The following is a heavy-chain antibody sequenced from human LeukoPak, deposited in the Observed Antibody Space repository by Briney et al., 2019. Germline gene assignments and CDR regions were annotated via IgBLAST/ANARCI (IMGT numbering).Heavy chain of an antibody. J-gene: IGHJ4*02. D-gene: IGHD3-3*01. CDR1: GGSISSGGYY. CDR3: ASSPYDFWSGHPQILDY. CDR2: IYYSGST. V-gene: IGHV4-31*03. Sequence: SETLSLTCTVSGGSISSGGYYWSWIRQYPGKGLEWIGYIYYSGSTYYNPSLKSRVTISVDTSKNQFSLKLSSVTAADTAVYYCASSPYDFWSGHPQILDYWGQGTLVTVSS.